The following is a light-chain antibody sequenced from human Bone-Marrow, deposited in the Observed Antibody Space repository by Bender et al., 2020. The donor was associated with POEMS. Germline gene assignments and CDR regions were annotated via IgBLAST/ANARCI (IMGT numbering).Light chain of an antibody. CDR2: RDD. V-gene: IGLV1-44*01. Sequence: QSVLTQPPSASGTPGQRVTISCSGSNSNIGTNAVNWYQQFPGTAPNPLIYRDDQRPSGVPDQFYAFKSGTSASLAISGLQSVDEAEYYWASWEAALSGVVFGGGTKLTVL. J-gene: IGLJ3*02. CDR3: ASWEAALSGVV. CDR1: NSNIGTNA.